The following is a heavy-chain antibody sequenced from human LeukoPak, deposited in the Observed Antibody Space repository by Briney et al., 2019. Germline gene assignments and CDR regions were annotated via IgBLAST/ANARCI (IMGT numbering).Heavy chain of an antibody. CDR1: VYTFTNYD. D-gene: IGHD6-13*01. CDR2: MNPNSGNT. V-gene: IGHV1-8*01. CDR3: ARGLRREQQLLRAFDY. J-gene: IGHJ4*02. Sequence: GASVRVPCKASVYTFTNYDINWVRQASGQGLEWMGWMNPNSGNTGSAQKFQGRVTMTSNTSISTAYMELSSLRSEDTAVYYCARGLRREQQLLRAFDYWGQGTPVTVSS.